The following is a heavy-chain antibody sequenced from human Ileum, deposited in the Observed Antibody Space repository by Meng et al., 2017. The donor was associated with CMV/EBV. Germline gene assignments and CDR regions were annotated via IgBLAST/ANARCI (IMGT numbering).Heavy chain of an antibody. V-gene: IGHV3-21*01. CDR2: ISSSSSYI. J-gene: IGHJ4*02. CDR1: GFTFSSYS. D-gene: IGHD2-2*01. Sequence: SGFTFSSYSMNWVRQAPGKGLEWVSSISSSSSYIYYADSVKGRFTISRDNAKNSLYLQMNSLRAEDTAVYFCARDTYCSSTSCFDYWGQGTLVTVSS. CDR3: ARDTYCSSTSCFDY.